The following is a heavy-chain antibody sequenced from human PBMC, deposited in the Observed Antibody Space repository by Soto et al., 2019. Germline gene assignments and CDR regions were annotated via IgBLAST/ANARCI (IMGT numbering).Heavy chain of an antibody. D-gene: IGHD4-17*01. CDR2: INHSGNT. J-gene: IGHJ4*02. CDR1: GGSFSGYY. Sequence: PSETLSLTCAVYGGSFSGYYWSWIRQPPGKGLEWIGEINHSGNTNYNPSLKSRDTKSIDTSKNQFSLKLSSVTAADLFVYYCARAYYGGNSGRLEYWGQGTLVTVSS. CDR3: ARAYYGGNSGRLEY. V-gene: IGHV4-34*01.